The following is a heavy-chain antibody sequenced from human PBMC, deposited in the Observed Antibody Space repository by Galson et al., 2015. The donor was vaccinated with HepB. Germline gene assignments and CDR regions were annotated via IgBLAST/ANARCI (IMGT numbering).Heavy chain of an antibody. CDR1: GFTFEDYA. CDR2: ISWNSDFT. D-gene: IGHD3-10*01. CDR3: AQDLTYYYGSGSYFVGMDV. V-gene: IGHV3-9*01. J-gene: IGHJ6*02. Sequence: SLRLSCAASGFTFEDYAMHWVRQVPGKGLEWVSGISWNSDFTGYADPVRGRFTISRDNAKYSLYLQMNSLRADDTALYYCAQDLTYYYGSGSYFVGMDVWGQGTTVTVSS.